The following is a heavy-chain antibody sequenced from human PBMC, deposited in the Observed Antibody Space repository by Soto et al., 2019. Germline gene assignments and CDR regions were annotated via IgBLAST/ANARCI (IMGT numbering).Heavy chain of an antibody. Sequence: PGGSLRLSCAASVFAFINAWMTWVRQAPGKALEWVGRIRSQIDGGTTDSAAPVKGRFTISRDDSKNTLYLQMNSLKTEDTAVYYCTTVAYGEYVSDYWGQGTLVTVS. J-gene: IGHJ4*02. CDR2: IRSQIDGGTT. CDR3: TTVAYGEYVSDY. D-gene: IGHD4-17*01. CDR1: VFAFINAW. V-gene: IGHV3-15*01.